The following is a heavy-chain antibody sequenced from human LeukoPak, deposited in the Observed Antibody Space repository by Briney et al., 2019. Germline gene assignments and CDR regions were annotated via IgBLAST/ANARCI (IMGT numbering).Heavy chain of an antibody. CDR1: GFAFSSYG. CDR3: ARDPVRHCSGGSYYVDS. J-gene: IGHJ4*02. V-gene: IGHV3-30*04. CDR2: MQYDGRDK. Sequence: GRSLRLSCAASGFAFSSYGMHCVRQDPGKGLEWVAIMQYDGRDKFYRDSVKSRFTISRDNSKNTLYLQMNNLRAEDTAVYYCARDPVRHCSGGSYYVDSWGQGTLVTVSS. D-gene: IGHD2-15*01.